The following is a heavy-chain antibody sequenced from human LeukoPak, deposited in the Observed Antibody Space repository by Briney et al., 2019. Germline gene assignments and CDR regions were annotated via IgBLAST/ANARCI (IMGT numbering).Heavy chain of an antibody. CDR1: GYTFTSYG. D-gene: IGHD3-9*01. V-gene: IGHV1-18*01. J-gene: IGHJ3*02. CDR3: ASSDILTGYDDAFDI. Sequence: ASVKVSCKASGYTFTSYGISWVRPATGQGLEWMGLIISYHGNTPYAPTPQGSVTMTPDTSPSTGSLELRGLRSDHTAVYYCASSDILTGYDDAFDIWGQGTMATVSS. CDR2: IISYHGNT.